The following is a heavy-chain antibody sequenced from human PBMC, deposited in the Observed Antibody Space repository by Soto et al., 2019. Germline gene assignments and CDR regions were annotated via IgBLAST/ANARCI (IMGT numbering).Heavy chain of an antibody. V-gene: IGHV4-31*03. J-gene: IGHJ4*02. CDR1: GGSISSGGYY. D-gene: IGHD2-21*02. CDR3: ARDKRLLESGGYLHFFDF. CDR2: IYYSGST. Sequence: SETLSLTCTVSGGSISSGGYYWSWIRQHPGKGLEWIGYIYYSGSTYYNPSLKGRFTISMDTSKNQFSLKLSSATAADTAVYYCARDKRLLESGGYLHFFDFWARGTPDTVSA.